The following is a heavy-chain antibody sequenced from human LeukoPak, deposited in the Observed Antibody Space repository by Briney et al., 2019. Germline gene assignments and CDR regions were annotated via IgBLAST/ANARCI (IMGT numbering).Heavy chain of an antibody. Sequence: ASVKVSCKASGGTFSSYAISWVRQAPGQGLEWMGGIIPIFGTANYAQKFQGRVTMTRDTSTSTVYMELSSLRSEDTAVYYCARDHSLWELLHYFDYWGQGTLVTVSS. CDR2: IIPIFGTA. CDR1: GGTFSSYA. J-gene: IGHJ4*02. CDR3: ARDHSLWELLHYFDY. D-gene: IGHD1-26*01. V-gene: IGHV1-69*05.